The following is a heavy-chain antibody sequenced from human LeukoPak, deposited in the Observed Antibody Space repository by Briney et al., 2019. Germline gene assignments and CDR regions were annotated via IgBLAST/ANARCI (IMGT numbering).Heavy chain of an antibody. V-gene: IGHV3-33*01. Sequence: PGGCLRLSCAASGFTFISYGMHGARQAPGKGREWVAGIWYDERNKYYTDSVKGRFTISRDNSKNTVYLQMNSLGVEDTAVYYCARGGFSGTFYYFDNWGQGTLVTVSS. CDR1: GFTFISYG. J-gene: IGHJ4*02. CDR2: IWYDERNK. D-gene: IGHD1-26*01. CDR3: ARGGFSGTFYYFDN.